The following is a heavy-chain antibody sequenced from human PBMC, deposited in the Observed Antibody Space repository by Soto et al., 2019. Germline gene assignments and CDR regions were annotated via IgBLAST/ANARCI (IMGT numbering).Heavy chain of an antibody. V-gene: IGHV3-21*01. D-gene: IGHD2-2*01. CDR1: GLAFSTYS. CDR3: ARFSCNSLSCYQLDF. CDR2: ITSIGTKK. J-gene: IGHJ4*02. Sequence: EVQLVESGGGLVKPGGSLRLSCAGSGLAFSTYSINWVRQAPGKGLEWVSSITSIGTKKYYTDSVKGRFTISRDNANNSVYLQRNSLRAEDAAVYYCARFSCNSLSCYQLDFWGQGTLVTVSS.